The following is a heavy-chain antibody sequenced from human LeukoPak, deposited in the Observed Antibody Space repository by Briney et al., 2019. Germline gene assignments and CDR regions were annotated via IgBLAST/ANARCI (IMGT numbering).Heavy chain of an antibody. CDR3: ARCHYYGSGNYVRVYSPDY. D-gene: IGHD3-10*01. J-gene: IGHJ4*02. Sequence: ASVKVSCKASKYTLSNYGISWVRQAPGQRPEWMGWISAYNGNTNYAQTLQGRVTMTTDTSTSTAYMELRSLRSDDTAVYYCARCHYYGSGNYVRVYSPDYWGQGTLVTVSS. V-gene: IGHV1-18*01. CDR1: KYTLSNYG. CDR2: ISAYNGNT.